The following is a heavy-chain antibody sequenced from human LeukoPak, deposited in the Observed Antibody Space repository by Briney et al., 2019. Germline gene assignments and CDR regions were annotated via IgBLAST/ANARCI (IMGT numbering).Heavy chain of an antibody. V-gene: IGHV1-2*02. CDR2: INPNSGGT. CDR1: GYTFTGYY. Sequence: ASVKVSCKASGYTFTGYYMHWVRQAPGQGLEWMGWINPNSGGTNYAQKFQGRVTMTRDTSISTAYMELSRLRSDDTAVYYCARWDSVEMATTDYWGQGTLATVSS. J-gene: IGHJ4*02. D-gene: IGHD5-24*01. CDR3: ARWDSVEMATTDY.